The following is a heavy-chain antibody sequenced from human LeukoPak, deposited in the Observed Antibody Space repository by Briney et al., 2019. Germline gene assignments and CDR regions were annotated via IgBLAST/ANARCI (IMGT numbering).Heavy chain of an antibody. CDR3: ARVVVPAAMGDY. CDR1: GGSISSSSYY. D-gene: IGHD2-2*01. J-gene: IGHJ4*02. CDR2: IYYSGST. Sequence: SETLSLTCTVSGGSISSSSYYWGWIRQPPGKGLEWIGSIYYSGSTYYNPSLKSRVTISVDTSKNQFSLKLSSVTAADTAVYYCARVVVPAAMGDYWGQGTLVTVPS. V-gene: IGHV4-39*01.